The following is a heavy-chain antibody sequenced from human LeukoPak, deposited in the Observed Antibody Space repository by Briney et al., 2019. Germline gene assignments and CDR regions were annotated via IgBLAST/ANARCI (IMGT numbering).Heavy chain of an antibody. V-gene: IGHV4-30-4*01. Sequence: PPQTLSLTCTLSGASLSRGDYYWGWLRQPGGRGLEWIGFIYYSGSTYNNPSLKSRVTVSVDTSKNLFSLRLSSVTAADTAVYYFSSLGDAGYFQHWGKGALVTVAS. J-gene: IGHJ1*01. CDR3: SSLGDAGYFQH. CDR2: IYYSGST. CDR1: GASLSRGDYY. D-gene: IGHD4-17*01.